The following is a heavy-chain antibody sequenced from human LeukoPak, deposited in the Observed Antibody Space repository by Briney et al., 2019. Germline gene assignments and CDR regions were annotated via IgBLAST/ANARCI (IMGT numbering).Heavy chain of an antibody. CDR2: INHSGST. J-gene: IGHJ4*02. CDR1: GGSFSGYY. Sequence: PSETLSLTCAVYGGSFSGYYWSWIRQPPGKGLEWIGEINHSGSTNYNPSLKSRVTISVDTSKHQFSLKLSSVTAADTAVYYCARGLPLRGIDYWGQGTLVTVSS. CDR3: ARGLPLRGIDY. D-gene: IGHD2-15*01. V-gene: IGHV4-34*01.